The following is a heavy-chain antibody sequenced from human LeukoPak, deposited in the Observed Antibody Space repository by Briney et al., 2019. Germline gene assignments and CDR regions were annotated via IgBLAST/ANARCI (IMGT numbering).Heavy chain of an antibody. J-gene: IGHJ3*02. V-gene: IGHV5-51*01. CDR2: IYPGDSDT. Sequence: GESLQISCQGSGYRFTSYWIGGARQLPGKGLEGMGIIYPGDSDTRNSPSFQGQVTISADKSISTAYLQWSSLKASDTAMYYCARRPPELYSYAFDIWGQGTMVTVSS. CDR3: ARRPPELYSYAFDI. CDR1: GYRFTSYW. D-gene: IGHD5-18*01.